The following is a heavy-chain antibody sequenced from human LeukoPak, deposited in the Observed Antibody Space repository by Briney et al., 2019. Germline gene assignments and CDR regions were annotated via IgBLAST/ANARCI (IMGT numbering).Heavy chain of an antibody. CDR1: GGSFSGYY. J-gene: IGHJ4*02. CDR3: ARHVGRFDIDYFDY. V-gene: IGHV4-34*01. D-gene: IGHD3-3*01. Sequence: SETLSLTCAVYGGSFSGYYWSWIRQPPGKGLEWIGSIYYSGTTYYSPSLKSRVIISVDTSKNHFSLKLSSVTAADTAVYYCARHVGRFDIDYFDYWGQGTLVTVSS. CDR2: IYYSGTT.